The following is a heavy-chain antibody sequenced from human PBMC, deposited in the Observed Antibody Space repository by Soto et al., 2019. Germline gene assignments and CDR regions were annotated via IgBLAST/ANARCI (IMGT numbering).Heavy chain of an antibody. Sequence: PGESLKISCQGSGYSFPDYWIGWVRQMPGKGLEWMGIIYPDDSDARYSPSFQGQVTMSADKSINTAYLQWSSLKASDTAMYFCARDGLSSSTSFDYWGQGTLVTAPQ. J-gene: IGHJ4*02. CDR2: IYPDDSDA. CDR3: ARDGLSSSTSFDY. V-gene: IGHV5-51*01. D-gene: IGHD6-6*01. CDR1: GYSFPDYW.